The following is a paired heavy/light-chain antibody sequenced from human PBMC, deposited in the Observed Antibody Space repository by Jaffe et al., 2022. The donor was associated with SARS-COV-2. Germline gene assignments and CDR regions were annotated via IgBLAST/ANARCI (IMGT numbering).Heavy chain of an antibody. CDR3: ARGHTYSSGIHFYYYMDV. J-gene: IGHJ6*03. Sequence: EVQLVESGGGLVQPGGSLRLSCAASGFTFSTYAMTWVRQAPGKGLEWVSAIGGSVNRTYYADSLKGRFTNSRDNSKNTLYLQMNRLRAEDTAVYYCARGHTYSSGIHFYYYMDVWGKGTTVTVSS. V-gene: IGHV3-23*04. CDR1: GFTFSTYA. CDR2: IGGSVNRT. D-gene: IGHD5-18*01.
Light chain of an antibody. CDR2: AAS. V-gene: IGKV1-9*01. CDR3: QQLNGAPRFT. CDR1: LDISSY. J-gene: IGKJ3*01. Sequence: DIQLTQSPSFLSASVGDRVTITCRASLDISSYLAWYQQKPGKAPKLLIYAASTLQSGVPSRFSGSGSGTEFTLTISSLQPEDFATYYCQQLNGAPRFTFGPGTKVDIK.